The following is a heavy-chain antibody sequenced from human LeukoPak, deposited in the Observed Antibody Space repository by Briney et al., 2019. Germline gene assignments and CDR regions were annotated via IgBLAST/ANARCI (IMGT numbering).Heavy chain of an antibody. V-gene: IGHV3-23*01. CDR2: ISPSGYIT. CDR3: AKAMVRGVDYFYYYMDD. J-gene: IGHJ6*03. D-gene: IGHD3-10*01. CDR1: GFIFSSHG. Sequence: GGSLRLSCAASGFIFSSHGMNWVRQAPGKGLEWVSGISPSGYITYYADSVKGRLTISRDISENTLYWQMNSLRADDTAVYYCAKAMVRGVDYFYYYMDDWGKGTTVTISS.